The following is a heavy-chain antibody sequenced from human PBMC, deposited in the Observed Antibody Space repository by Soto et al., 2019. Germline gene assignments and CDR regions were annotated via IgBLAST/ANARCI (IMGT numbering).Heavy chain of an antibody. CDR2: IWYDGSNK. CDR1: GFTFSSYG. D-gene: IGHD6-13*01. Sequence: QVQLVESGGGVVQPGRSLRLSCAASGFTFSSYGMHWVRQAPGKGLEWVAVIWYDGSNKYYADSVKGRFTISRDNSKNTLYQQMNSLRAEDTAVYYCASGTDSSSWYGYYYYGMDVWGQGTTVTVSS. J-gene: IGHJ6*02. CDR3: ASGTDSSSWYGYYYYGMDV. V-gene: IGHV3-33*01.